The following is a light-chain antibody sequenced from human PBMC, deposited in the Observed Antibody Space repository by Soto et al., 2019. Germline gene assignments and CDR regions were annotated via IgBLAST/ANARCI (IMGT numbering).Light chain of an antibody. CDR1: SGHSSYA. CDR3: QTWGTGTWV. J-gene: IGLJ3*02. V-gene: IGLV4-69*01. Sequence: QLVLTQSPSASAYLGASVKLTCTLSSGHSSYAIAWHQQQPEKGPRYLMKLNSDGSHSKGDGIPDRFSGSSSGAARYLTISRLQSEDEADYYCQTWGTGTWVFGGGTKLTVL. CDR2: LNSDGSH.